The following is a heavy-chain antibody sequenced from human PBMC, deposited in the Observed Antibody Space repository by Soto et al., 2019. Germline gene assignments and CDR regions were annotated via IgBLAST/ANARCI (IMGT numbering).Heavy chain of an antibody. CDR1: GGSISDISYC. J-gene: IGHJ5*02. CDR2: MFYSGAT. Sequence: SLTCTVSGGSISDISYCWGWIRQPPGKGLQWIGCMFYSGATYYNPSLKNRVTLSVDTSNNEFSLQLVSLAAPDTAVYYCARHKSGSDWLDPWGQGTLVTVSS. D-gene: IGHD2-15*01. CDR3: ARHKSGSDWLDP. V-gene: IGHV4-39*01.